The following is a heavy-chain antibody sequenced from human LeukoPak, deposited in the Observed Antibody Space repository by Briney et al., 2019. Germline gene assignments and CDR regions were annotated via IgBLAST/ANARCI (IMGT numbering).Heavy chain of an antibody. CDR3: AKGGHYYDSSGYHYYYYYYMDV. CDR1: GFTFSSYG. CDR2: IRYDGSNK. V-gene: IGHV3-30*02. Sequence: GRSLRLSCAASGFTFSSYGMHWIRQAPGKGLEWVAFIRYDGSNKYYADSVKGRFTISRDNSKNTLYLQMNSLRAEDTAVYYCAKGGHYYDSSGYHYYYYYYMDVWGKGTTVTISS. J-gene: IGHJ6*03. D-gene: IGHD3-22*01.